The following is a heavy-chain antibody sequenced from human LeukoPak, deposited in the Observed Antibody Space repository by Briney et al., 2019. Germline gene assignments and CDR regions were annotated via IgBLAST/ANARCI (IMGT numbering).Heavy chain of an antibody. CDR1: GYTFTNYD. CDR3: ARAIRVVRATSNYYYYYMDV. CDR2: MNPNSSNT. V-gene: IGHV1-8*03. D-gene: IGHD3-10*01. J-gene: IGHJ6*03. Sequence: WASVKVSCKTSGYTFTNYDINWVRQATGQGLEWMGWMNPNSSNTGYAQKFQGRVTITRTTSISTAYMELSSLRSEDTAVYYCARAIRVVRATSNYYYYYMDVWGKGTTVTVSS.